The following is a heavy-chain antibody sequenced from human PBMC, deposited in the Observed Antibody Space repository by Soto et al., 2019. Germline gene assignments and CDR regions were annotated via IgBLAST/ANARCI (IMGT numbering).Heavy chain of an antibody. D-gene: IGHD6-19*01. CDR3: AREDSGRGWFDP. J-gene: IGHJ5*02. Sequence: QVQLQESGPGLVKPSQTLSLTCTVSGGSISSGGYYWSWIRQHPGKGLEWIGYIYYSGSTYYNPSLKSRVTITVDSSKNQFALKLSSVTAADTAVYYCAREDSGRGWFDPWGQGTLVTVSS. V-gene: IGHV4-31*03. CDR2: IYYSGST. CDR1: GGSISSGGYY.